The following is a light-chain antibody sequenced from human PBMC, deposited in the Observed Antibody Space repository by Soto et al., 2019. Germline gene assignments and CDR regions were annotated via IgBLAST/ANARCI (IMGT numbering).Light chain of an antibody. J-gene: IGKJ1*01. Sequence: DTVMTQSPATLSVSPGERATLSCRASQSVAGNLAWYQQKPGQAPRLLIYGSSTRATGIPGRFSGSGSGTQFTLTISSLQSEDSAVYYCQQYDDWPGTFGQGTKVDIK. CDR1: QSVAGN. V-gene: IGKV3-15*01. CDR2: GSS. CDR3: QQYDDWPGT.